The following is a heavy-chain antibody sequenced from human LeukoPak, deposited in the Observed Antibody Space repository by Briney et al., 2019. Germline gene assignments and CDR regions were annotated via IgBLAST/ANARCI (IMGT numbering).Heavy chain of an antibody. V-gene: IGHV3-48*01. CDR3: AKDAPVGYCSSTSCSDFDY. Sequence: TGGSLRLSCAASGFTFSSYSMNWVRQAPGKGLEWVSYISSSSSTIYYADFVMGRFTISRDNSKNTLYLQMNSLRAEDTAVYYCAKDAPVGYCSSTSCSDFDYWGQGTLVTVSS. CDR2: ISSSSSTI. CDR1: GFTFSSYS. J-gene: IGHJ4*02. D-gene: IGHD2-2*01.